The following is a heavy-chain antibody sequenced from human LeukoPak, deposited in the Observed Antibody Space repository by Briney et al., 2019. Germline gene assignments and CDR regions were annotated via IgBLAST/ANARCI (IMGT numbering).Heavy chain of an antibody. Sequence: SETLCLTCAVSGVSFSSYYWSWIRQPPGKGLEWIGEINHSGSTNYNPSLKSRVTISVDTSKNQFSLKLSSVTAADTAVYYCARVRTGIAAAGTGLGCIDYWGQGTLVTVSS. CDR1: GVSFSSYY. J-gene: IGHJ4*02. CDR2: INHSGST. CDR3: ARVRTGIAAAGTGLGCIDY. V-gene: IGHV4-34*01. D-gene: IGHD6-13*01.